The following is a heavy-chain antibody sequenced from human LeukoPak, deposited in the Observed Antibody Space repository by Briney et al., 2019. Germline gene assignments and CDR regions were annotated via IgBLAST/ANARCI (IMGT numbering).Heavy chain of an antibody. J-gene: IGHJ6*02. CDR2: ISSSSSYI. Sequence: GGSLRLSCAASGFTFSSYSMNWVRQAPGKGLEWVSSISSSSSYIYYADSVKGRFTISRDNAKNSLYLQMNSLRAEDTAVYYCARDRHYYDSSGYFQLHGVFYYYYGMDVWGQGTTVTVSS. CDR3: ARDRHYYDSSGYFQLHGVFYYYYGMDV. CDR1: GFTFSSYS. V-gene: IGHV3-21*01. D-gene: IGHD3-22*01.